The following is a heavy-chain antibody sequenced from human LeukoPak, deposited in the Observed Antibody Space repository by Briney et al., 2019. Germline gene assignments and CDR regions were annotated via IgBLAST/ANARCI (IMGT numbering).Heavy chain of an antibody. CDR3: TRVDHRFYGSGYDS. Sequence: SETLSLTCTVSGGSISTYYWTWIRQPPGKGLEWIGYTQYSGNTFYNVALKSRVTISLDTSKSQLSLILTSVTAADTAVYYRTRVDHRFYGSGYDSWGQGKLVIVSS. CDR2: TQYSGNT. V-gene: IGHV4-59*01. D-gene: IGHD3-10*01. J-gene: IGHJ5*01. CDR1: GGSISTYY.